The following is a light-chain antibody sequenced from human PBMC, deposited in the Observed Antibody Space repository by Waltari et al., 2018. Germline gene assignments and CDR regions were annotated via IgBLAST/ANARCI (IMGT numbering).Light chain of an antibody. Sequence: VVTQEPSLTVSPGGTVTLTCGSSTGAVTSGHYPHWFQQKPGQAPVLVIYKDTEGPSGVPERLSGSSSGTTVTLTISGVQAEDEADYFCQSADGTTNSVVFGGGTKLTVL. CDR3: QSADGTTNSVV. V-gene: IGLV3-25*03. J-gene: IGLJ2*01. CDR1: VTSGHY. CDR2: KDT.